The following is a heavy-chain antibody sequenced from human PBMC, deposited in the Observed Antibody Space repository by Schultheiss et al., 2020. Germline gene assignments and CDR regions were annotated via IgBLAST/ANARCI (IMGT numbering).Heavy chain of an antibody. CDR2: ISWNSGSI. Sequence: GGSLRLSCAASGFTFDDYAMHWVRQAPGKGLEWVSGISWNSGSIGYADSVKGRFTISRDNAKNSLYLQMNSLRADDTAVYYCAKDRGGLWADGDAFDIWGQGTMVTVAS. J-gene: IGHJ3*02. D-gene: IGHD3-10*01. CDR3: AKDRGGLWADGDAFDI. V-gene: IGHV3-9*01. CDR1: GFTFDDYA.